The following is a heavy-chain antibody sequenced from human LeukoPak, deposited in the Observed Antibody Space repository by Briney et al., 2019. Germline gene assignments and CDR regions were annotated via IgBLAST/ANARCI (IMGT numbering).Heavy chain of an antibody. Sequence: SETLSLTCTVSGGSISSSSYYWGWIRQPPGKGLEWIGSIYYSGSTYYNPSLKSRVTISVDTSKSQFSLKLSSVTAADTAVYYCARQARDFWSGYGPFDYWGQGTLVTVSS. D-gene: IGHD3-3*01. CDR2: IYYSGST. CDR1: GGSISSSSYY. J-gene: IGHJ4*02. V-gene: IGHV4-39*01. CDR3: ARQARDFWSGYGPFDY.